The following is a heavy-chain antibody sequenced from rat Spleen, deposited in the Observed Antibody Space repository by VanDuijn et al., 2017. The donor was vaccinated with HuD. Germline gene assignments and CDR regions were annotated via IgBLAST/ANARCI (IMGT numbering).Heavy chain of an antibody. D-gene: IGHD1-2*01. V-gene: IGHV2-13*01. J-gene: IGHJ3*01. CDR1: GLSLPSNS. CDR3: ARADISAISLGNWFAY. Sequence: QVQLKESGPGLVQPSQTLSLTCTVSGLSLPSNSVSWIRQPPGKGLEWMAVIWGNGNTNYNSALKSRLSISRDTSKSQVYLKMNSLQTEDTATYYCARADISAISLGNWFAYWGQGTLVTVSS. CDR2: IWGNGNT.